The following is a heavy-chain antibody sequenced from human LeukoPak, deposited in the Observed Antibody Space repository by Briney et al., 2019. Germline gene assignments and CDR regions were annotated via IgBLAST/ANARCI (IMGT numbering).Heavy chain of an antibody. J-gene: IGHJ4*02. CDR2: IYYSGST. D-gene: IGHD6-19*01. V-gene: IGHV4-59*01. CDR3: ARGEDSSALDY. Sequence: SETLSLTCTVSGGSISSYYWSWIRQLPGKGLEWIGYIYYSGSTNYNPSLKSRVTISVDTSKNQFSLKLNSVTAADMAVYYCARGEDSSALDYWGQGTLVTVSS. CDR1: GGSISSYY.